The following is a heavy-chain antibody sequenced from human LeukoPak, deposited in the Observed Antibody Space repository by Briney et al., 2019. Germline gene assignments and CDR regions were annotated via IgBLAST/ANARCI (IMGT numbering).Heavy chain of an antibody. CDR3: AKSNGYGLVDI. J-gene: IGHJ3*02. CDR2: IYNSGST. CDR1: GDSISYFY. V-gene: IGHV4-4*07. D-gene: IGHD3-10*01. Sequence: PSETLSLTCSVSGDSISYFYWSWIRQAAGKGLEWIGRIYNSGSTDYNASLKSRVTMSVDTSKNQLSLKVISVTAADTAVYYCAKSNGYGLVDIWGQGTMVTVSS.